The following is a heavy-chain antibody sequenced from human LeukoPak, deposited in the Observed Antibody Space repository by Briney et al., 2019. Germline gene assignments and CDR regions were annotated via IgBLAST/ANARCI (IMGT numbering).Heavy chain of an antibody. CDR3: ARVGVGASRGRQIPSSGALFDY. CDR1: GGSIGTYY. J-gene: IGHJ4*02. Sequence: PSETLSLTCTVSGGSIGTYYWSWIRQPPGKGLEWIGYIYYSGDTKYNPSLKSRVTIPVDTSKNQFSLRLRSVTAADTAVYYCARVGVGASRGRQIPSSGALFDYWGQGTLVTVSS. D-gene: IGHD1-26*01. CDR2: IYYSGDT. V-gene: IGHV4-59*01.